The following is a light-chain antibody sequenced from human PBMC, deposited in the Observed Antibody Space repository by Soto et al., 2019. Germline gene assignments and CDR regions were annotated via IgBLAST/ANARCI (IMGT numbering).Light chain of an antibody. CDR1: TPNIGSNS. V-gene: IGLV1-51*01. Sequence: QSVLTQPPSVSAAPGQRVTISCSGTTPNIGSNSVSWYLQVPGTVPQLLIYDTNKRPSGIPDRISGSKSGSSATLDITGLQTGDEADYYCATWDSSLKIGVFGGGTKLTVL. CDR2: DTN. CDR3: ATWDSSLKIGV. J-gene: IGLJ3*02.